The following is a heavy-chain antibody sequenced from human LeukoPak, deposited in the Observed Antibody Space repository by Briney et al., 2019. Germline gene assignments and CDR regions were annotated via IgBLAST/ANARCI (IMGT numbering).Heavy chain of an antibody. Sequence: ASVKVSCKASGYTFTDYYMHWVRQAPGQGPEWMGWINPSADTNFAQKFQGRVTMTRDTSISTAYMELSRLRSDDTAVYYCARGDYYDSRGFRWWGQGTLVTVSS. D-gene: IGHD3-22*01. CDR2: INPSADT. CDR1: GYTFTDYY. CDR3: ARGDYYDSRGFRW. V-gene: IGHV1-2*02. J-gene: IGHJ4*02.